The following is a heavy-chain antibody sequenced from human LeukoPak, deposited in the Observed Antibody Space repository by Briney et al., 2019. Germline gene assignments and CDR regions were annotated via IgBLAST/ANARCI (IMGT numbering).Heavy chain of an antibody. CDR2: ISWNSGSI. V-gene: IGHV3-9*01. Sequence: GGSLRFSCAASGFTFDDYAMHWVRQAPGKGLEWVSGISWNSGSIGYADSVKGRFTISKDNAKNSLYLQMNSLRAEDTALYYCAKDSSYYASGGYYFDYWGQGTLVIVSS. CDR3: AKDSSYYASGGYYFDY. CDR1: GFTFDDYA. D-gene: IGHD3-3*01. J-gene: IGHJ4*02.